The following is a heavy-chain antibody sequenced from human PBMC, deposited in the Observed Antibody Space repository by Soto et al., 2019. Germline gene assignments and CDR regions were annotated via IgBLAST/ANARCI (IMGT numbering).Heavy chain of an antibody. D-gene: IGHD2-15*01. V-gene: IGHV4-59*01. CDR1: GGSISSYY. CDR3: ARSTQYCSGGSCYFSKRPDI. CDR2: IYYSGST. J-gene: IGHJ3*02. Sequence: SETLSLTCTVSGGSISSYYWSWIRQPPGKGLEWIGYIYYSGSTNYSPSLKSRVTISVDTSKNQFSLKLSSVTAADTAVYYCARSTQYCSGGSCYFSKRPDIWGQGTMVTVSS.